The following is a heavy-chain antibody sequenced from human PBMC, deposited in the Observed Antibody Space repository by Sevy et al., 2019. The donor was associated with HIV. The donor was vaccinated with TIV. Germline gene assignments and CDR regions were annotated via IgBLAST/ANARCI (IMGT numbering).Heavy chain of an antibody. CDR3: ARVQGGFLEWLNDYYYYYGMDV. Sequence: ASVKVSCKASGGTFSSYAISWVRQAPGQGLEWMGGIIPIFGTGNYAQRFQGRVTITADESTSTAYMELSSLRSEDTAVYYCARVQGGFLEWLNDYYYYYGMDVWGQGTTVTVSS. D-gene: IGHD3-3*01. CDR1: GGTFSSYA. J-gene: IGHJ6*02. V-gene: IGHV1-69*13. CDR2: IIPIFGTG.